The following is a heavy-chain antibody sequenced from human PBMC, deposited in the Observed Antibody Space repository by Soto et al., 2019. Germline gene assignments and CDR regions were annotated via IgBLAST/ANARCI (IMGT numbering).Heavy chain of an antibody. J-gene: IGHJ6*03. D-gene: IGHD3-10*01. CDR2: IYYSGST. V-gene: IGHV4-59*08. CDR3: ASSYGSGSYYNPDYYYYYYMDV. CDR1: GGSISSYY. Sequence: PSETLSLTCTVSGGSISSYYWSWIRQPPGKGLEWIGYIYYSGSTNYNPSLKSRVTISVDTSKNQFSLKLSSVTAADTAVYYCASSYGSGSYYNPDYYYYYYMDVWGKGTTVTVPS.